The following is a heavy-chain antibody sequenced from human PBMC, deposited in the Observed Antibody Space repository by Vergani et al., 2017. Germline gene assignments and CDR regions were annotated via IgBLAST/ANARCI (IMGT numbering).Heavy chain of an antibody. V-gene: IGHV3-23*01. CDR3: AKYGPYYYDSSGYQFNXFDP. J-gene: IGHJ5*02. CDR2: ISGSGGST. Sequence: EVQLLESGGGLVQPGGSLRLSCAASGFTFSSYAMSWVRQAPGKGLEWVSAISGSGGSTYYADSVKGRFTISRDNSKNTLYLQMNSLRAEDTAVYYCAKYGPYYYDSSGYQFNXFDPWGQGTLVTVSS. CDR1: GFTFSSYA. D-gene: IGHD3-22*01.